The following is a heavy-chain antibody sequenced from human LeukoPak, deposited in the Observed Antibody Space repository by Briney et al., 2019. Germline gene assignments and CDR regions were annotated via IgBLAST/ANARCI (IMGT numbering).Heavy chain of an antibody. CDR1: GGSISSHY. J-gene: IGHJ5*02. CDR3: ARDAAGGFDP. Sequence: ASETLSLTCTVSGGSISSHYGSWIRQPPGKGLEWIGYIYYSGSTNYNPSLKSRVTISVDTSKNQFSLKLSSVTAADTAVYYCARDAAGGFDPWGQGTLVTVSS. D-gene: IGHD3-10*01. V-gene: IGHV4-59*11. CDR2: IYYSGST.